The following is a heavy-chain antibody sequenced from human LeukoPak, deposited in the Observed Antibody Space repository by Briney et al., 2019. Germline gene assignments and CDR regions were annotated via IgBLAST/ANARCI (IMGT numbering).Heavy chain of an antibody. J-gene: IGHJ4*02. D-gene: IGHD3-22*01. V-gene: IGHV3-30*04. Sequence: GGSLRLSCAASGFTFSSYAMHWVRQAPGKGLEWVAVISYDGSNKYYADPVKGRFTISRDNSKNTLYLQMNSLRAEDTAVYYCARSIAYYYDSSGRPLDYWGQGTLVTVSS. CDR1: GFTFSSYA. CDR2: ISYDGSNK. CDR3: ARSIAYYYDSSGRPLDY.